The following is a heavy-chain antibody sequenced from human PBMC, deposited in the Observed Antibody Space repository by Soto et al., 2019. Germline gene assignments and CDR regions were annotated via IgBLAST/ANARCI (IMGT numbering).Heavy chain of an antibody. D-gene: IGHD2-15*01. CDR3: ARERYCSGVSCFDY. CDR2: ISSSGSTI. Sequence: PGGSLRLSCAACGFTLSNYEMNWVRQAPWKGLEWVSYISSSGSTIYYADSVKGRFNISRDNAKSSLYLQMNSLRAEEKAVYYCARERYCSGVSCFDYRRQGTLVTVSS. CDR1: GFTLSNYE. J-gene: IGHJ4*02. V-gene: IGHV3-48*03.